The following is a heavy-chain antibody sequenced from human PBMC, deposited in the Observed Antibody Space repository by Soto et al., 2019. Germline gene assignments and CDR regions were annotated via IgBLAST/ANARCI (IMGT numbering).Heavy chain of an antibody. D-gene: IGHD6-19*01. CDR3: ASTKGQWLVGYYYYYMDV. V-gene: IGHV4-59*08. CDR1: GGSISSYY. J-gene: IGHJ6*03. CDR2: IYYSGST. Sequence: QVQLQESGPGLVKPSETLSLTCTVSGGSISSYYWCWIRQPPGKGLEWIGYIYYSGSTNYNPSLKSRVTISVDSSKNQFSLKLSSVTAADTAVYYGASTKGQWLVGYYYYYMDVWGKGTTVTVSS.